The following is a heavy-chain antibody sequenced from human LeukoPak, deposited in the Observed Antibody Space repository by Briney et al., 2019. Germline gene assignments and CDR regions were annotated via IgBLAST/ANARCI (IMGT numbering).Heavy chain of an antibody. CDR1: GYTFTSYG. V-gene: IGHV1-2*06. J-gene: IGHJ4*02. D-gene: IGHD4/OR15-4a*01. Sequence: ASVKVSCKASGYTFTSYGISWVRQAPGQGLEWMGRINPNSGGTNYAQRFQGRVTMTRDTSTSTVYMELSSLRSEDTAVYYCARTTMEKDYFDYWGQGTLVTVSS. CDR3: ARTTMEKDYFDY. CDR2: INPNSGGT.